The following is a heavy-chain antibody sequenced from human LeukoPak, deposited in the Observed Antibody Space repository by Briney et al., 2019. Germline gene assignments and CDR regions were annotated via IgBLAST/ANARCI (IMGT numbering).Heavy chain of an antibody. CDR2: IWYDGSNK. J-gene: IGHJ4*02. CDR1: GFTFSSYG. V-gene: IGHV3-33*01. D-gene: IGHD5-18*01. Sequence: GGSLRLSCAASGFTFSSYGMHWVRQAPGKGLEWVAVIWYDGSNKYYADSVKGRFTISRDNSKNTLYLQMNSLRAEDTAVYYCARAWGLQLWSSFDYRGQGTLVTVSS. CDR3: ARAWGLQLWSSFDY.